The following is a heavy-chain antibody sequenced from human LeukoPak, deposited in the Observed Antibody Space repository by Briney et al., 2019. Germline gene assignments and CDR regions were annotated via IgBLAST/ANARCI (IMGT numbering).Heavy chain of an antibody. CDR3: ARDLRGGSGYSSSWYEVSDY. J-gene: IGHJ4*02. CDR1: GFTFSSYS. V-gene: IGHV3-21*01. Sequence: GGSLRLSCAASGFTFSSYSMNWVRQAPGKGLEWVSSITGGSTYIYYADSLKGRFTISRDNAKNSLYLQMNSLRADDTAVYYCARDLRGGSGYSSSWYEVSDYWGQGTLVTVSS. CDR2: ITGGSTYI. D-gene: IGHD6-13*01.